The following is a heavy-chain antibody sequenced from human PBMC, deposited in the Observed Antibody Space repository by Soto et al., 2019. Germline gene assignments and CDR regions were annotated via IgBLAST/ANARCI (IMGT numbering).Heavy chain of an antibody. V-gene: IGHV4-59*08. Sequence: SETLSLTCTVSGGSISSYYWSWIRQPPGKGLEWIGYIYYSGSTNYNPSLKSRVTISVDTSKNQFSLKLSSVTAADTAVYYCARHSSNYYDFWSDSNWFDPWGQGTLVTVSS. CDR1: GGSISSYY. D-gene: IGHD3-3*01. CDR2: IYYSGST. CDR3: ARHSSNYYDFWSDSNWFDP. J-gene: IGHJ5*02.